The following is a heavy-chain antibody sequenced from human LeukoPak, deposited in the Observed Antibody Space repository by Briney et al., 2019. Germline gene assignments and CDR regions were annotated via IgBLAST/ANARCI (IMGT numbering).Heavy chain of an antibody. CDR2: IYYRGST. CDR3: ARMQYGSGSYYLDY. D-gene: IGHD3-10*01. CDR1: GGSITSFY. V-gene: IGHV4-59*01. Sequence: SETLSLTCTVSGGSITSFYWSWIRQPPGKGLEWIGYIYYRGSTSYNPSLKSRVTISVDTSKNQLSLRLSSVTTADTALYYCARMQYGSGSYYLDYWGQGTLVTVSS. J-gene: IGHJ4*02.